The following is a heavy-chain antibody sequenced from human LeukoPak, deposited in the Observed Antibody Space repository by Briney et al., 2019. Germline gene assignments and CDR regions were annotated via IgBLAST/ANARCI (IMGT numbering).Heavy chain of an antibody. CDR3: TTDSPGYSGYVDYYYYGMDV. V-gene: IGHV3-15*01. CDR1: GFTFSNAW. Sequence: GGSLRLSCAASGFTFSNAWMSWVRQAPGKGLEWVGRIKSKTDGGTTDYAAPVKGRFTIPRDDSKNTLYLQMNSLKTEDTAVYYCTTDSPGYSGYVDYYYYGMDVWGKGTTVTVSS. D-gene: IGHD5-12*01. CDR2: IKSKTDGGTT. J-gene: IGHJ6*04.